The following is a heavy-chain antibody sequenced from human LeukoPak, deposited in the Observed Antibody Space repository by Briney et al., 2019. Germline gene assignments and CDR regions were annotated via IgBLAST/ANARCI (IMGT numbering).Heavy chain of an antibody. J-gene: IGHJ4*02. D-gene: IGHD2-2*01. CDR3: ARGSPAANIDY. CDR1: GGSISGSSYY. CDR2: ISGSGGST. Sequence: LSLTCTVSGGSISGSSYYWGWIRQPPGKGLEWVSAISGSGGSTYYADSVKGRFTISRDNAKNSLYLQMNSLRAEDTAVYYCARGSPAANIDYWGQETLVTVSS. V-gene: IGHV3-11*04.